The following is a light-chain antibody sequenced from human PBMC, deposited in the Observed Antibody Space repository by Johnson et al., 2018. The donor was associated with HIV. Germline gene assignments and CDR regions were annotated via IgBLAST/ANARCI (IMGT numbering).Light chain of an antibody. CDR1: SSNIGNNY. V-gene: IGLV1-51*02. CDR2: ENH. CDR3: ATWHSSLTSGGV. Sequence: QSVLTQPPSVSAAPGQKVTISCSGSSSNIGNNYVSWYQQLPGTAPKLLIYENHKRPSGIPDRFSGSKSATSATLDITGLQTGDEADYYCATWHSSLTSGGVFGTGTKVTVL. J-gene: IGLJ1*01.